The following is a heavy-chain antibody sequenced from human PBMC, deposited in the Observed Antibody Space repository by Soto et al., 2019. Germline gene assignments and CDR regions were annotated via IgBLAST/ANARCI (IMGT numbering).Heavy chain of an antibody. CDR1: GFTFRGYG. CDR3: ANSEYSRYKNIDV. Sequence: QVQLVESGGGVVQPGRSLRLSCAASGFTFRGYGMHWVRQAPGRGLEWGALISYDGSIKYYADSVRGRFTISRDNSKNTLYLQMNSLRAEDTAVYYCANSEYSRYKNIDVWGQGTTVTVSS. J-gene: IGHJ6*02. D-gene: IGHD5-18*01. V-gene: IGHV3-30*18. CDR2: ISYDGSIK.